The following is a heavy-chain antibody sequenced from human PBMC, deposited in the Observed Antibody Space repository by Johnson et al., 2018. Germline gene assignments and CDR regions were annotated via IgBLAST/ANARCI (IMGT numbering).Heavy chain of an antibody. CDR1: GFTFSSYA. J-gene: IGHJ2*01. CDR3: AKRRGGEVSNWSFDL. CDR2: ISAPGTTT. D-gene: IGHD3-16*01. Sequence: VQLVQSGGGLVQPGGSLRLSCAASGFTFSSYAMNWVRQAPGKGLEWVSTISAPGTTTYHADSVKGRFTISRDNSKDPPDLQMNSLRAEDTAVDYCAKRRGGEVSNWSFDLWGRGTLVTVSS. V-gene: IGHV3-23*04.